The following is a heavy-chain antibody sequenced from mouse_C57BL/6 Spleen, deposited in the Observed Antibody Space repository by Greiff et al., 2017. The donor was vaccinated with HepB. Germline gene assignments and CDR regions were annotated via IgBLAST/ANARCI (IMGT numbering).Heavy chain of an antibody. CDR1: GYTFTDYY. Sequence: VQLQQSGPVLVKPGASVKMSCKASGYTFTDYYMNWVKQSHGKSLEWIGVINPYNGGTSYNQKFKGKATLTVDKSSSTAYMELNSLTSEDSAVYYCARSGYEYDGAWFAYWGQGTLVTVSA. J-gene: IGHJ3*01. V-gene: IGHV1-19*01. CDR2: INPYNGGT. CDR3: ARSGYEYDGAWFAY. D-gene: IGHD2-4*01.